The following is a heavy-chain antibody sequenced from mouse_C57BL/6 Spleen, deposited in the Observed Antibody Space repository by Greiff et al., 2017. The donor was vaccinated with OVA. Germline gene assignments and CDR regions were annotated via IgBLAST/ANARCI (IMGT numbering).Heavy chain of an antibody. CDR2: IYPGDGDT. CDR3: ATMVTSYYCDY. V-gene: IGHV1-82*01. D-gene: IGHD2-2*01. CDR1: GYAFSSSW. Sequence: VMLVESGPELVKPGASVKISCKASGYAFSSSWMNWVKQRPGKGLEWIGRIYPGDGDTNYNGKFKGKATLTADKSSSTAYMQLSSLTSEDSAVYVFATMVTSYYCDYWGQGTTLTVSS. J-gene: IGHJ2*01.